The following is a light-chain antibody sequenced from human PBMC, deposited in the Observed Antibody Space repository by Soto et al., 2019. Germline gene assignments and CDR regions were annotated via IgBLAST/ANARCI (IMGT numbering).Light chain of an antibody. Sequence: QSVLTQPPSASGPPGQRVTISCSGGSSTIGSNTVDWYQQLPGTAPKLPIYNNDQRPSGVPDRFSGSRSGTSASLAISGLQPDDEGVYYCAVWGNNLNGPGVFGGGTQLTVL. V-gene: IGLV1-44*01. CDR2: NND. CDR3: AVWGNNLNGPGV. J-gene: IGLJ3*02. CDR1: SSTIGSNT.